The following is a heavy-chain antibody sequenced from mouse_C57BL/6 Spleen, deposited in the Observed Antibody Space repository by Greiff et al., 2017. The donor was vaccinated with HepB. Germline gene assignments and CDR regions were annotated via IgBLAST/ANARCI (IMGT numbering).Heavy chain of an antibody. D-gene: IGHD2-14*01. CDR2: INPSNGGT. CDR1: GYTFTSYW. Sequence: QVQLQQSGTELVKPGASVKLSCKASGYTFTSYWMHWVKQRPGQGLEWIGNINPSNGGTNYNEKFKSKATLTVDNSSSTAYMQLRSLTSEDSAVYYCARSGIGYAMDYWGQGTSVTVSS. V-gene: IGHV1-53*01. J-gene: IGHJ4*01. CDR3: ARSGIGYAMDY.